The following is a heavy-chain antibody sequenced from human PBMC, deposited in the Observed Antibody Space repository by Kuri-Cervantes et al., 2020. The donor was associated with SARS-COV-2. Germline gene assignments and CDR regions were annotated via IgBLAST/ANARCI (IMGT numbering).Heavy chain of an antibody. CDR3: ARVGLMITFGGVIVIPPDY. D-gene: IGHD3-16*02. J-gene: IGHJ4*02. Sequence: ASVKVSCKASGYTFTSYGISWVRQAPGQGLEWMGWISAYNGNTNYAQKLQGRVTMTTDTSTSTAYMELRSLRSDDTAVYHCARVGLMITFGGVIVIPPDYWGQGTLVTVSS. CDR2: ISAYNGNT. V-gene: IGHV1-18*01. CDR1: GYTFTSYG.